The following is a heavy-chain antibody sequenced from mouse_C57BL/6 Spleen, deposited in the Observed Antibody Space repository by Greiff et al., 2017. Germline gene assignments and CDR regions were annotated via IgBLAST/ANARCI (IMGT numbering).Heavy chain of an antibody. CDR3: ARSGYDYDGDWYCDV. D-gene: IGHD2-4*01. CDR1: GYTFTDYY. J-gene: IGHJ1*03. CDR2: IYPGSGNT. Sequence: QVQLQQSGAELVRPGASVKLSCKASGYTFTDYYINWVKQRPGQGLEWIARIYPGSGNTYYNEKFKGKATLTAEKSSSTAYMQLSSLTSEDSAVYFCARSGYDYDGDWYCDVWGTGTTVTVSS. V-gene: IGHV1-76*01.